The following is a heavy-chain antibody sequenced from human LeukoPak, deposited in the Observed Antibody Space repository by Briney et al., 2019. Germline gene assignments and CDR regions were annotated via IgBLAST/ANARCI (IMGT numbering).Heavy chain of an antibody. CDR1: GFTFSSYA. J-gene: IGHJ6*02. CDR3: ARYCSGGSCYMLGYYYYGMDV. V-gene: IGHV3-23*01. Sequence: GGSLRLSCGASGFTFSSYAMSWVRQAPGKGLEWVSAISRSGDSTYYADSVKGRFTISRDNAKNMLYLQMNSLRAEDTAVYYCARYCSGGSCYMLGYYYYGMDVWGQGTTVTVS. CDR2: ISRSGDST. D-gene: IGHD2-15*01.